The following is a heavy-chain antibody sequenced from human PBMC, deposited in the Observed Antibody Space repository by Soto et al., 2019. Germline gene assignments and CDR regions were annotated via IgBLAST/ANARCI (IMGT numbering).Heavy chain of an antibody. Sequence: EQLVESGGGLGQPGRSLRLSCAASGFTFDDYAMHWVRQVPGKGLEWVSGIRWNSGSITYADSVKGRFTISRDNAKNSLSLQINSLRAEDTALYYCTKGNRWSPTGDAFDIWGQGTMLIVSS. CDR3: TKGNRWSPTGDAFDI. J-gene: IGHJ3*02. D-gene: IGHD6-13*01. CDR1: GFTFDDYA. V-gene: IGHV3-9*01. CDR2: IRWNSGSI.